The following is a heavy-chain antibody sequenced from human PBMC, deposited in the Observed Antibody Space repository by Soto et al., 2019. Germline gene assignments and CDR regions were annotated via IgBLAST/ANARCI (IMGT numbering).Heavy chain of an antibody. D-gene: IGHD3-10*01. CDR3: AREVQVHTPAFVY. CDR2: ISPMFSAA. J-gene: IGHJ4*02. CDR1: GGTFNTYA. V-gene: IGHV1-69*19. Sequence: QVQLVQSGAEMKKPGSSVKVSCQSSGGTFNTYAMNWVRQAPGQGPEWMGDISPMFSAANYAPKFQGRVTITADESTGKSYRQLSSLTSEDTALYFCAREVQVHTPAFVYWGQGTLVTVSS.